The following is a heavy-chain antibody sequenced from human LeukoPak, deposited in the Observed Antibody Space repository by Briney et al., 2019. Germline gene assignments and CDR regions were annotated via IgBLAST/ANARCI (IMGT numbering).Heavy chain of an antibody. CDR3: ASSLRCYYDSSGYYYIDYFDY. J-gene: IGHJ4*02. CDR2: ISSSGSTI. V-gene: IGHV3-48*03. CDR1: GFTFSSYE. D-gene: IGHD3-22*01. Sequence: GGSLRLSCAASGFTFSSYEMNWVRQAPGKGLEWVSYISSSGSTIYYADSVKGRFTISRDNAKNSLYLQMNSLRAEDTAVYYCASSLRCYYDSSGYYYIDYFDYWGQGTLVTVSS.